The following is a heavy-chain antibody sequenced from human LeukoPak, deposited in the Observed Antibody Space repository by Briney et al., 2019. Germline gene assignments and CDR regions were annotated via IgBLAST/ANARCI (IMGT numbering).Heavy chain of an antibody. Sequence: PSETLSLTCTVSGGSISSYYWSWIRQPPGKGLEWIGYIYYSGSTNYNPSLKSRVTISVDTSKNQFSLRLSSVTAADTAVYYCARHLKGMDVWGQGTTVTVSS. J-gene: IGHJ6*02. CDR2: IYYSGST. V-gene: IGHV4-59*08. CDR1: GGSISSYY. CDR3: ARHLKGMDV.